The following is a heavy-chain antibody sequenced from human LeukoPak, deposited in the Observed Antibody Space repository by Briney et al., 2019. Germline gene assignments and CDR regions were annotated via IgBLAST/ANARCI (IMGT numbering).Heavy chain of an antibody. Sequence: GGSLRLSCAASGFTFSSYAMPWVRQAPGKGLEWVAVISYDGSNKYYADSVKGRFTISRDNSKNTLYLQMNSLRAEDTAVYYCARDNFGGFDYWGQGTLVTVSS. V-gene: IGHV3-30-3*01. CDR2: ISYDGSNK. D-gene: IGHD3-10*01. CDR3: ARDNFGGFDY. J-gene: IGHJ4*02. CDR1: GFTFSSYA.